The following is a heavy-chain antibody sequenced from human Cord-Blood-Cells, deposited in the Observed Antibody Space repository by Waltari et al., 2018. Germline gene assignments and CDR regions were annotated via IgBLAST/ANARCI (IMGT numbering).Heavy chain of an antibody. J-gene: IGHJ1*01. Sequence: EVQLVESGGGLVQPGRSLRLSCAASGFTFDDYAMHCVRQAPGKGLEWVSGISWNSGSIGYADSVKGRFTISRDNAKNSLYLQMNSLRAEDTALYYCAKDNCSSTSCYAEYFQHWGQGTLVTVSS. V-gene: IGHV3-9*01. D-gene: IGHD2-2*01. CDR1: GFTFDDYA. CDR3: AKDNCSSTSCYAEYFQH. CDR2: ISWNSGSI.